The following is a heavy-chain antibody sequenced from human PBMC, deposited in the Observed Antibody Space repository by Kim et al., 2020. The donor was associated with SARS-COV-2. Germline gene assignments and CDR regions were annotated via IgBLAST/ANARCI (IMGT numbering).Heavy chain of an antibody. CDR2: IWYDGSNK. CDR1: GFTFSSYG. Sequence: GGSLRLSCAASGFTFSSYGMHWVRQAPGKGLEWVAVIWYDGSNKYYADSVKGRFTISRDNSKNTLYLQMNSLRAEDTAAYYCASPDPMTTVVYWGQGTLVTVSS. CDR3: ASPDPMTTVVY. V-gene: IGHV3-33*08. D-gene: IGHD4-17*01. J-gene: IGHJ4*02.